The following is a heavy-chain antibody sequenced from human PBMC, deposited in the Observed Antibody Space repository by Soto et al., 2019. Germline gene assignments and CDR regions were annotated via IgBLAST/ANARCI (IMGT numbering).Heavy chain of an antibody. Sequence: QVQLMQSGAEVKKPGSSVKVSCKASGGTFSSYAISWVRQAPGQGLEWMGGIIPIFGTANYAQKFQGRVTIPADESTSTAYMELSSLRSEDTAVYYCARHPVSGSYAYYYGMDVWGQGTTVTVSS. CDR2: IIPIFGTA. J-gene: IGHJ6*02. V-gene: IGHV1-69*12. D-gene: IGHD1-26*01. CDR1: GGTFSSYA. CDR3: ARHPVSGSYAYYYGMDV.